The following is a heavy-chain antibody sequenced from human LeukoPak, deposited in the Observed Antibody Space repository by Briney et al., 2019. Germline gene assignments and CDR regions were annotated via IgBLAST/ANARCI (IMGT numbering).Heavy chain of an antibody. D-gene: IGHD5-12*01. CDR1: GFTFDDYG. CDR3: ARGRYSGTTYYFDY. J-gene: IGHJ4*02. V-gene: IGHV3-20*04. CDR2: INWSGGGT. Sequence: GGSLRLSCAASGFTFDDYGMSWVRQAPGKGLEWVSGINWSGGGTGYGDSVKGRFAISRDNAKNSLYLQMNSLRAEDTAMYYCARGRYSGTTYYFDYWGQGTLVTVSS.